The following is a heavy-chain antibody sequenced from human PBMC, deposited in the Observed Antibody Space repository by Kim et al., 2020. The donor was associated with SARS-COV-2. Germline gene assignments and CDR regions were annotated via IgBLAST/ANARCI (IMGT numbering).Heavy chain of an antibody. Sequence: GGSLRLSCAASGLTFRSYWMHWVRQVPGKGLVWVSRIETDGSSTTYADSVKGRFTISRENAKNTLYLQMNSLRAEDTAVYYCAREGCIGGSCYFNYWGQGTLVTVSS. V-gene: IGHV3-74*01. CDR1: GLTFRSYW. D-gene: IGHD2-15*01. CDR3: AREGCIGGSCYFNY. J-gene: IGHJ4*02. CDR2: IETDGSST.